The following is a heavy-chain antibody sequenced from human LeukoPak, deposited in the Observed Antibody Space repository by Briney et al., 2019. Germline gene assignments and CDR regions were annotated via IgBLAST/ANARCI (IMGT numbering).Heavy chain of an antibody. D-gene: IGHD1-26*01. CDR1: GGSISSYY. CDR3: AGSPIGGELLSGGAFDS. V-gene: IGHV4-59*01. CDR2: IYYSGST. J-gene: IGHJ3*02. Sequence: SETLSLTCTVSGGSISSYYWSWIRQPPGKGLEWIGYIYYSGSTNYNPSLKSRVTISVDTSKNQFSLTLSSVTAADTAVYYCAGSPIGGELLSGGAFDSWGQGTMVTVS.